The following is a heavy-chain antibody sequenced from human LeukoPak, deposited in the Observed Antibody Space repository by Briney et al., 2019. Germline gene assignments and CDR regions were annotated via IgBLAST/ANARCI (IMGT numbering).Heavy chain of an antibody. J-gene: IGHJ4*02. CDR3: ASGATILDF. CDR1: GLTLNTYW. V-gene: IGHV3-7*03. Sequence: GGSLRLSCVVSGLTLNTYWMSWVRQAPGKGLEWVANIKQDGGERYYVDSVKGRFTISRDNTKKSLSLEMNSLRAEDTAIYYCASGATILDFWAQGTLVTFS. CDR2: IKQDGGER. D-gene: IGHD5-12*01.